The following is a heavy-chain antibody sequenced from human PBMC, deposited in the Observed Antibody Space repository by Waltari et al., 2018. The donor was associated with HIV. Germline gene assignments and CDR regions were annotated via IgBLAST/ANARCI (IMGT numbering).Heavy chain of an antibody. CDR1: GFTVSSNY. CDR3: ARGGGYYTEFDY. V-gene: IGHV3-53*01. J-gene: IGHJ4*02. Sequence: EVQLVESGGGLIQPGGSLRLSCAASGFTVSSNYMSWVSKEPGKGVEWVSVIYSGGSTYYADSVKGRFTISRDNSKNTLYLQMNSLRAEDTAVYYCARGGGYYTEFDYWGQGTLVTVSS. CDR2: IYSGGST. D-gene: IGHD3-22*01.